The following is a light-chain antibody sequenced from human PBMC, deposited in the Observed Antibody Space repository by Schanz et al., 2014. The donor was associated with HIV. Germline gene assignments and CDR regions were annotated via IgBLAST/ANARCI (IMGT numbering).Light chain of an antibody. Sequence: NFMLTQPHSVSESPGKTVTISCTGSSGSIASNYVQWYQQRPGSAPTTVIYEDNLRPSGVPDRFSGSIDISSNSASLTISGLKTEDEADYYCQSSDRYNGKVFGGGTKLTVL. CDR2: EDN. J-gene: IGLJ3*02. CDR3: QSSDRYNGKV. V-gene: IGLV6-57*02. CDR1: SGSIASNY.